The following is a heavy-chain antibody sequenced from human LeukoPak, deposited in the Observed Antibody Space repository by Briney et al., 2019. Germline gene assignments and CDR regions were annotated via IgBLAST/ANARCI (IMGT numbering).Heavy chain of an antibody. D-gene: IGHD3-3*01. J-gene: IGHJ6*02. CDR3: AREKALRFLEWPDYGMDV. CDR2: IKQDGSEK. CDR1: GFTFSSYW. Sequence: GGSLRLSCAAPGFTFSSYWMSWVRQAPGKGLEWVANIKQDGSEKYYVDSVKGRFTISRDNAKNSLYLQMNSLRAEDTAVYYCAREKALRFLEWPDYGMDVWGQGTTVTVSS. V-gene: IGHV3-7*01.